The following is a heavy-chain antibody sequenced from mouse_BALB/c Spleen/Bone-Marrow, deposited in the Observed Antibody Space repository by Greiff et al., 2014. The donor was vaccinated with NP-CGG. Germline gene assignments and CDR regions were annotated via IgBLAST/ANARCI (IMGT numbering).Heavy chain of an antibody. V-gene: IGHV1-4*02. D-gene: IGHD1-2*01. CDR3: AREDITTACFDY. J-gene: IGHJ2*01. Sequence: QVQLQQSASELARPGASVRLSCRASGYTFTGYTMQWVKRRPGQGLEWIGYIVPRSGYTDYNQKFKDKTTLTADKSSSTAYMQLSRLTSEDSAVYYCAREDITTACFDYWGQGTTLTVSS. CDR2: IVPRSGYT. CDR1: GYTFTGYT.